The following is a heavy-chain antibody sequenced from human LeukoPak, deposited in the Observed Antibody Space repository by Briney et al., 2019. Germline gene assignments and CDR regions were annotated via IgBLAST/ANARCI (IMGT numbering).Heavy chain of an antibody. CDR3: ARVIWQWLTHDS. Sequence: GGSLRLSCAASGFTFSSYSMIWLRQAPGKGLEWISYIITTGNTIYYADSVKGRFTISRDNAKNSLYLQMNSLRDEDTAVYYCARVIWQWLTHDSWGQGNLVTVSS. CDR1: GFTFSSYS. D-gene: IGHD6-19*01. J-gene: IGHJ4*02. V-gene: IGHV3-48*02. CDR2: IITTGNTI.